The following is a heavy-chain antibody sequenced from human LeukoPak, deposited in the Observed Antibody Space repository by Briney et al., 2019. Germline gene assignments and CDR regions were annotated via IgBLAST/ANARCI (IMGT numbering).Heavy chain of an antibody. D-gene: IGHD3-10*01. CDR3: GRITPPYYYYMDV. CDR1: GGTFSSYA. Sequence: GASVKVSCKASGGTFSSYAISWVRQAPGQGLEWMGGIIPIFGTANYAQKFQGRVTITADKSTSTAYMELSSLRSEDTAVYYCGRITPPYYYYMDVWGKGTTVTVSS. V-gene: IGHV1-69*06. J-gene: IGHJ6*03. CDR2: IIPIFGTA.